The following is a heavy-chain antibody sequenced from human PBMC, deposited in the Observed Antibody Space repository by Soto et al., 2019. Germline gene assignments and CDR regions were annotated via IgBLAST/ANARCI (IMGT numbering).Heavy chain of an antibody. V-gene: IGHV3-53*01. D-gene: IGHD1-1*01. Sequence: GGSLRLSCVGSGFDVTTNCMRWVRQAPGKGLECVSIVCTGGATHYADSVKGRFTISRDRSKNTVHLQMNNVRAEGTAVYYCVRDKRTISGIFPGYWGQGTQVTVSS. CDR1: GFDVTTNC. CDR3: VRDKRTISGIFPGY. J-gene: IGHJ4*02. CDR2: VCTGGAT.